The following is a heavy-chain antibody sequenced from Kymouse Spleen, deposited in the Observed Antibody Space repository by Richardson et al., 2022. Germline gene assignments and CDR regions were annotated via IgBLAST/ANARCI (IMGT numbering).Heavy chain of an antibody. CDR1: GYTFTSYA. J-gene: IGHJ4*02. CDR2: INAGNGNT. D-gene: IGHD1-7*01. V-gene: IGHV1-3*01. Sequence: QVQLVQSGAEVKKPGASVKVSCKASGYTFTSYAMHWVRQAPGQRLEWMGWINAGNGNTKYSQKFQGRVTITRDTSASTAYMELSSLRSEDTAVYYCARAITGTTLFDYWGQGTLVTVSS. CDR3: ARAITGTTLFDY.